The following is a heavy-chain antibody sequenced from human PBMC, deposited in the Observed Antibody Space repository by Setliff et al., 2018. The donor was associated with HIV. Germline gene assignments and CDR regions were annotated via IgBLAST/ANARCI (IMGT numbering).Heavy chain of an antibody. D-gene: IGHD3-22*01. J-gene: IGHJ4*02. V-gene: IGHV1-2*06. Sequence: ASVKVSCKTSGYTFDGHYLHWVRQAPGQGLEWMGRISPDNFNTQYAKNFQGRVTMTWDTSTSTGYMEVYRLRSDDTAVYFCARSCRSSGYCHFDYWGQGTLVTVSS. CDR1: GYTFDGHY. CDR3: ARSCRSSGYCHFDY. CDR2: ISPDNFNT.